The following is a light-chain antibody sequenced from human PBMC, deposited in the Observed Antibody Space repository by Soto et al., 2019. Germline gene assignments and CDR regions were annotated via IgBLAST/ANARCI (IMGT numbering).Light chain of an antibody. CDR1: SSDIGNYNY. CDR3: SSYTRTSSYV. CDR2: EVS. J-gene: IGLJ1*01. Sequence: QSALTQPASVSGSPGQSITISCTGTSSDIGNYNYVSWYQQHPGKAPKLMISEVSNRPSGVSNRFSGSKSGNTASLTISGLQAEDEADYYCSSYTRTSSYVFGGGTKSPS. V-gene: IGLV2-14*01.